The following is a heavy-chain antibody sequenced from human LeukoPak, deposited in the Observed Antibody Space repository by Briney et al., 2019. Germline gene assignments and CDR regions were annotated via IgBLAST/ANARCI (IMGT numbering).Heavy chain of an antibody. D-gene: IGHD3-22*01. CDR3: ARGRITMIY. V-gene: IGHV4-34*01. CDR2: VNHSGST. Sequence: PSETLSLTCAVYGGSFSGYYWSWIRQPPGKGLEWIGEVNHSGSTNYNPSLKSRVTISVDTSKNQFSLKLSSVTAADTAVYYCARGRITMIYWGQGTLVTVSS. CDR1: GGSFSGYY. J-gene: IGHJ4*02.